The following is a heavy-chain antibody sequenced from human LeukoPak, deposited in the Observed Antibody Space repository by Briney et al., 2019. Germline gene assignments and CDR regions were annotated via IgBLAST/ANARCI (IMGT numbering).Heavy chain of an antibody. CDR1: GFTFSSYG. V-gene: IGHV3-30*02. J-gene: IGHJ4*02. D-gene: IGHD2-21*01. Sequence: GGSLRLSCAASGFTFSSYGMHWVRQAPGKGLEWVAFIRYDGSNKYYADSVKGRFTISRDNSKNTLYLQMNSLRAEDTAVYYCAKAPVTTCSGAYCYPFDYWGQGTLVTVSS. CDR3: AKAPVTTCSGAYCYPFDY. CDR2: IRYDGSNK.